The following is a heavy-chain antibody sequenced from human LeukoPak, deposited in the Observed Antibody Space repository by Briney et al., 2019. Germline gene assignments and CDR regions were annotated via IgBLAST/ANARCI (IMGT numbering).Heavy chain of an antibody. V-gene: IGHV3-48*03. CDR3: ARASIMITFGGVIAGGYFDY. Sequence: HPGGSLRLSCAASGFTFSSYEMNWVRQAPGKGLEWVSYISSSGSTIYYADSVKGRFTISRDNAKNPLYLQMNSLRAEDTAVYYCARASIMITFGGVIAGGYFDYWGQGTLVTVSS. D-gene: IGHD3-16*02. J-gene: IGHJ4*02. CDR2: ISSSGSTI. CDR1: GFTFSSYE.